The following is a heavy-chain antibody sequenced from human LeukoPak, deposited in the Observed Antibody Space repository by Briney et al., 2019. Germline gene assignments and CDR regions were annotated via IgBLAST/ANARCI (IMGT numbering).Heavy chain of an antibody. CDR2: INPGEADT. J-gene: IGHJ4*02. Sequence: GESLKISCRASGYNFASYWIGWVRQMPGKGLEGMGNINPGEADTRYSPSFQGQVTMTVDKSINTAYLYWSSLKASDTAVYYCTRYQVPPGRDYFDYWSQGTLVTVSS. CDR3: TRYQVPPGRDYFDY. V-gene: IGHV5-51*01. CDR1: GYNFASYW. D-gene: IGHD2-2*01.